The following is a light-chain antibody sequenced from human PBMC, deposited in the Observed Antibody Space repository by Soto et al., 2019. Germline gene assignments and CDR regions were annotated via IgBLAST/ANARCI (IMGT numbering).Light chain of an antibody. CDR1: QSVSNY. Sequence: EIVLTQSPATLSLSPGERATLSCRASQSVSNYLAWFQQKPGQAPRLLIYDASNRATGIPDRFSGSGSGTDFTLTISSLEPEDFAVSYCQQRSSWPLLTFGGGTKVEI. J-gene: IGKJ4*01. CDR2: DAS. CDR3: QQRSSWPLLT. V-gene: IGKV3-11*01.